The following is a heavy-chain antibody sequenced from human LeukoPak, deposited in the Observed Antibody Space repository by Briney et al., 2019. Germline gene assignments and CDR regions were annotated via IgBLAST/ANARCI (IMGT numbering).Heavy chain of an antibody. CDR3: AREMGYDFWSGYYRGGFDI. V-gene: IGHV4-39*07. CDR1: GGSISSGSYY. D-gene: IGHD3-3*01. Sequence: SQTLSLTCTVSGGSISSGSYYWSWIRQPPGKGLEWIGEINHSGSTNYNPSLKSRVTISVDTSKNQFSLKLSSVTAADTAVYYCAREMGYDFWSGYYRGGFDIWGQGTMVTVSS. CDR2: INHSGST. J-gene: IGHJ3*02.